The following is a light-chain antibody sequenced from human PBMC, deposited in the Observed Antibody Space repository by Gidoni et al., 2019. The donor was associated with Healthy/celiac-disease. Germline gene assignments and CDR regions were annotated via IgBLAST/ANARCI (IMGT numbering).Light chain of an antibody. V-gene: IGKV1-39*01. CDR3: QQSYSTPPYT. Sequence: DIQLTQSPSSLSASVGDRVTITCRASQSISSYLNWNQQKPGKAPKLLIYAASSLQSGFPSRFSGSGSGTDFTLTNSSLQPEDFATYYCQQSYSTPPYTFXXXTKLEIK. CDR1: QSISSY. CDR2: AAS. J-gene: IGKJ2*01.